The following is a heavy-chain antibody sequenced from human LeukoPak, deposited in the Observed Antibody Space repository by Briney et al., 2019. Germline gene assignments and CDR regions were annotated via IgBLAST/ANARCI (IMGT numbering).Heavy chain of an antibody. CDR2: ISSSGSSI. D-gene: IGHD3-3*01. V-gene: IGHV3-48*03. Sequence: PGGSLRLSCAASGFTFSSYEMNWVRQAPGKGLEWVPYISSSGSSIYYADSVKGRFTISRDNAKNSVYLQMNSLRAEDTAVYYCARDGLTTFGVAHAMYWYFDLWGRGTLVTVSS. J-gene: IGHJ2*01. CDR1: GFTFSSYE. CDR3: ARDGLTTFGVAHAMYWYFDL.